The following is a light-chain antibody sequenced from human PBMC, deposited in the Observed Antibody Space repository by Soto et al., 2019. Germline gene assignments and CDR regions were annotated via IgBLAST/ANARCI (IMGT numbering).Light chain of an antibody. CDR3: QQSYTTPYT. V-gene: IGKV1-39*01. Sequence: DIHMTQSPSSLSASVGDRVTITCRASQSISNFLNWYQQKPGKAPELLIYAASSLHSGVPSRFSGSGSGTNFTLTISSLQPEDFATYSCQQSYTTPYTFGQGTKLEIK. J-gene: IGKJ2*01. CDR1: QSISNF. CDR2: AAS.